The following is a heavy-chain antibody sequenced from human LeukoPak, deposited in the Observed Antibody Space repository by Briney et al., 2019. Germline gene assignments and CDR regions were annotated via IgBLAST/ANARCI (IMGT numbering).Heavy chain of an antibody. J-gene: IGHJ5*02. Sequence: SETLSLTCTVSGGSISSSSYYWGWIRQPPGKGLEWIGSIYYSGSTYYNPSLKSRVTISVDTSKNQFSLKLSSVTAADTAVYYCARHWYSTFVWVDPWGQGTLATVSS. CDR2: IYYSGST. CDR3: ARHWYSTFVWVDP. D-gene: IGHD3-16*01. V-gene: IGHV4-39*01. CDR1: GGSISSSSYY.